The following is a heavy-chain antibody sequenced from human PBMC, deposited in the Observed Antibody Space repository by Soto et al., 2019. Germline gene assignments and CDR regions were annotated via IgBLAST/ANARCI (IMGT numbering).Heavy chain of an antibody. D-gene: IGHD5-12*01. V-gene: IGHV4-4*02. J-gene: IGHJ6*02. CDR2: IYHSGST. CDR1: GGSISSSNW. Sequence: SETLSLTCAVSGGSISSSNWWSWVRQPPGKGLEWIGEIYHSGSTNYNPSLKSRVTISVDKSKNQFSLKLSSVTAADTAVYYCAXRMVATIMDYYYYGMDVWGQGTTVTVSS. CDR3: AXRMVATIMDYYYYGMDV.